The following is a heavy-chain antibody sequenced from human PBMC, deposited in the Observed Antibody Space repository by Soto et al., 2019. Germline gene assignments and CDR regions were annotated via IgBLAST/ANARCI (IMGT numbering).Heavy chain of an antibody. CDR1: GGTFSSYA. J-gene: IGHJ6*02. CDR2: IIPIFGTA. D-gene: IGHD6-13*01. Sequence: SVKVSCKASGGTFSSYAISWVRQAPGQGLEWMGGIIPIFGTANYAQKFQGRVTITADKSTSTAYMELSSLRSEDTAVYYCASRMAYSSSWLGYYYGMDVWGQGTTVTVS. V-gene: IGHV1-69*06. CDR3: ASRMAYSSSWLGYYYGMDV.